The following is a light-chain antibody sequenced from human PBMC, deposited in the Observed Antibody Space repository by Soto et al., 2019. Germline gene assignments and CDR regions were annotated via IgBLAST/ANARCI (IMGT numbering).Light chain of an antibody. CDR1: QSLLHSDGKTY. J-gene: IGKJ1*01. CDR3: MQAQQIPRT. Sequence: EIVMTQTPLSLSVTPGQPASISCKSSQSLLHSDGKTYLDWYLQRPGQSPQLLIYLGSKRASGVSDRFSGSGSGTRFTLRISRVEAEDVGFYYCMQAQQIPRTFGQGTKVDIK. V-gene: IGKV2-28*01. CDR2: LGS.